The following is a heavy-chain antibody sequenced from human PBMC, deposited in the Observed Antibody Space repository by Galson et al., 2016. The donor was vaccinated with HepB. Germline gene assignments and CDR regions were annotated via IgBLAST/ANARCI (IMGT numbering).Heavy chain of an antibody. J-gene: IGHJ6*02. D-gene: IGHD6-13*01. Sequence: SLRLSCAASGFTFSSYWMSWVRRAPGKGLEWVANIKQDGSEKYYVDSVKGRFTISRDNAKNSLYLQMNNLRAEDTAVYYCARDRGSSSYGYYYGMDVWGQGTTVTVSS. CDR2: IKQDGSEK. V-gene: IGHV3-7*01. CDR1: GFTFSSYW. CDR3: ARDRGSSSYGYYYGMDV.